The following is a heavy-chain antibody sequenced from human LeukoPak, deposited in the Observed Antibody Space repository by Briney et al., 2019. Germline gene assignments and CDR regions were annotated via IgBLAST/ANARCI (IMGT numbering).Heavy chain of an antibody. CDR1: GFTFSSYA. J-gene: IGHJ6*03. V-gene: IGHV3-23*01. D-gene: IGHD4-11*01. CDR2: ISGSGGST. CDR3: AKGGGYSPYYYMDV. Sequence: GGSLRLSCAASGFTFSSYAMSWVRQAPGKGLEWVSAISGSGGSTYYADSVKGRFTISRDNSKNTLYLQMNSLRAEDTAVYYCAKGGGYSPYYYMDVWGKGTTVTVSS.